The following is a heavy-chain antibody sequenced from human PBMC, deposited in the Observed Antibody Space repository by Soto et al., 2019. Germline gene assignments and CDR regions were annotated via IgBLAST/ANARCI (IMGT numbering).Heavy chain of an antibody. D-gene: IGHD6-19*01. J-gene: IGHJ6*02. CDR1: GYTFTIYY. Sequence: GASVKVSCKASGYTFTIYYMHWVRQAPGQGLEWMGIINPSGGSTSYAQKFQGRVTMTRDTSTSTVYMELSSLRSDDTAVYYCARDQSEVAGGPDDYYYGMDVWGQGTTVTVSS. V-gene: IGHV1-46*01. CDR2: INPSGGST. CDR3: ARDQSEVAGGPDDYYYGMDV.